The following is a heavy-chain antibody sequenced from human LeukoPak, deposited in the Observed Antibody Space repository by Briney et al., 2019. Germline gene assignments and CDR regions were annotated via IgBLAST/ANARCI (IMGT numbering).Heavy chain of an antibody. CDR3: AKGDEYYYGSGSYYNYYYYYMDV. J-gene: IGHJ6*03. Sequence: PGGTLRLSCAASGFTFSSYGMSWVRQAPGKGLEWVSAISGSGGSTYYADSVKGRFTISRDNSKNTLYLQMNSLRAEDTAVYYCAKGDEYYYGSGSYYNYYYYYMDVWGKGTTVTISS. CDR1: GFTFSSYG. D-gene: IGHD3-10*01. CDR2: ISGSGGST. V-gene: IGHV3-23*01.